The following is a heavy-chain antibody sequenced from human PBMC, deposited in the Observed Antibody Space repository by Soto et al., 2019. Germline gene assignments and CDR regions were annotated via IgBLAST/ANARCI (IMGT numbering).Heavy chain of an antibody. V-gene: IGHV3-11*01. CDR1: GFTFSDHY. J-gene: IGHJ4*02. D-gene: IGHD6-13*01. Sequence: QVQLVESGGGLVMPGESLRLSCAASGFTFSDHYMSWIRQAPGKGLEWVSYISSSGNSMYYADSVKGRFTVSKDNGENSLELAMNSLRSGDTAVYYCARRAASGRHFDHWGQGTLVSVSS. CDR3: ARRAASGRHFDH. CDR2: ISSSGNSM.